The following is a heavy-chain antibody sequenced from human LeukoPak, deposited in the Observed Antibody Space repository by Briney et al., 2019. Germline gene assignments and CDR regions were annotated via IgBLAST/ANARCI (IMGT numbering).Heavy chain of an antibody. CDR2: ISGSGGST. CDR3: AKLLPVYYYGAPLELDAFDI. D-gene: IGHD3-10*01. CDR1: GFTFSSYA. Sequence: GGSLRLSCAASGFTFSSYAMSWVRQAPGKGLEWVSAISGSGGSTYYADSVKGRFTISRDNSKNTLYLQMNSLRAEDTAVYYCAKLLPVYYYGAPLELDAFDIWGQGTMVTVSS. V-gene: IGHV3-23*01. J-gene: IGHJ3*02.